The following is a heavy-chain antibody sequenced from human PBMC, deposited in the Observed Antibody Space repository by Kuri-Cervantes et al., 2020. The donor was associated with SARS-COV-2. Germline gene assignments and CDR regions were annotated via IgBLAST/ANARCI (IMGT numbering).Heavy chain of an antibody. V-gene: IGHV3-15*01. CDR3: ASGYSIDY. Sequence: GESLKISCAASGFTFSNAWMTWVRQAPGKGLEWVGRIKSKTDGGTVEYAAPVKGRFTISRDDSRNTVYLQMNSLRAEDTAVYYCASGYSIDYWGQGTLVTVSS. CDR1: GFTFSNAW. CDR2: IKSKTDGGTV. D-gene: IGHD3-3*01. J-gene: IGHJ4*02.